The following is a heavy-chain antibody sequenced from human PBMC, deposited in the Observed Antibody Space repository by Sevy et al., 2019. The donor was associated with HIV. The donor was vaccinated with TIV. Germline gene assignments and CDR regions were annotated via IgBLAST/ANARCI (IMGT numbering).Heavy chain of an antibody. CDR1: GYSIRSDDY. V-gene: IGHV4-38-2*01. CDR3: ARTLRGNFDSRASAFDI. CDR2: IFHSGST. D-gene: IGHD3-22*01. J-gene: IGHJ3*02. Sequence: SETLSLTCAVSGYSIRSDDYWVWIRQPPGKGLEWIGNIFHSGSTYYNPSLKSRVSESVDTSMNQFSLKLNSVTAADTAVYYCARTLRGNFDSRASAFDISGQRTLVTVSS.